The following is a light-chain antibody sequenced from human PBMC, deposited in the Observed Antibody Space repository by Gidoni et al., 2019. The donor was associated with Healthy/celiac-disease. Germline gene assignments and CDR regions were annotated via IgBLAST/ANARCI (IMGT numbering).Light chain of an antibody. Sequence: QSALTQPASVSGSPGQSLTISCTGTSSDVGSYNLVSCYQQHPGKAPKLMIYEVSKRPSGGSNRFSGSKSGNTASLTISGLQAEDEADYYCCSYAGSRVFGGGTKLTVL. J-gene: IGLJ2*01. CDR1: SSDVGSYNL. CDR3: CSYAGSRV. CDR2: EVS. V-gene: IGLV2-23*02.